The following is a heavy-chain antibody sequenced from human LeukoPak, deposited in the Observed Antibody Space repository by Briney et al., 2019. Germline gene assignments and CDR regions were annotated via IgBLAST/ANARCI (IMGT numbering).Heavy chain of an antibody. CDR3: ARQTGSGLFILP. V-gene: IGHV4-39*01. CDR1: GVSISSSNSY. J-gene: IGHJ4*02. CDR2: IYYSGNT. Sequence: SETLSLTCTVSGVSISSSNSYWGWIRQPPGKGLVWIGSIYYSGNTYYNASLKSQVSISVDTSKNRFSLKLTSVTAADTAVYYCARQTGSGLFILPGGQGTLVTVSS. D-gene: IGHD3/OR15-3a*01.